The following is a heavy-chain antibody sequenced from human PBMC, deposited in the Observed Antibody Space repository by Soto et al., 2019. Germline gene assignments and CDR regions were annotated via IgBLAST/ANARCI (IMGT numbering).Heavy chain of an antibody. CDR3: ARDRYSSSWYFAFDI. D-gene: IGHD6-13*01. J-gene: IGHJ3*02. V-gene: IGHV3-33*01. CDR2: IRYDGSNK. Sequence: QVQLVESGGGVVQPGRSLRLSCAASGFTFSSYGMHWVRQAPGKGLEWVAVIRYDGSNKYYADSVKGRFTISRDNSKNTLYLQMNSLRAEDTAAYYCARDRYSSSWYFAFDIWGQGTMVTVSS. CDR1: GFTFSSYG.